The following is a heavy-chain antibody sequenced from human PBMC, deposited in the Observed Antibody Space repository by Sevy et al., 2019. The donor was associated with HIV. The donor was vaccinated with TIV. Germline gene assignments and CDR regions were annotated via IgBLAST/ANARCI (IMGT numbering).Heavy chain of an antibody. J-gene: IGHJ4*02. CDR2: IISSDDIT. CDR1: GFTFSSSA. D-gene: IGHD2-8*01. Sequence: GGSLRLSCAASGFTFSSSAMNWVRQAPGKGLEWVSGIISSDDITYYPDSVKGRFTISRDNSKNTLYLQINSLRVEDTAIYYCAKRSNENFFDYWGQGSLVTVSS. V-gene: IGHV3-23*01. CDR3: AKRSNENFFDY.